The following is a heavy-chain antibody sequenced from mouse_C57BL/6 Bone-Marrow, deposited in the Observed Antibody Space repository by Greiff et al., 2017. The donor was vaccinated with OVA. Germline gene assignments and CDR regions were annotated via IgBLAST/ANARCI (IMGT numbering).Heavy chain of an antibody. Sequence: EVQLQESGGGLVKPGGSLKLSCAASGFTFSDYGMHWVRQAPEKGLEWVAYISSGSSTIYYADTVKGRFTISSDNAKNTLFLQMTSLLSEDTAMYYCAKWRMGFDYWGPGTTLTVSS. CDR2: ISSGSSTI. CDR1: GFTFSDYG. J-gene: IGHJ2*01. V-gene: IGHV5-17*01. CDR3: AKWRMGFDY. D-gene: IGHD1-3*01.